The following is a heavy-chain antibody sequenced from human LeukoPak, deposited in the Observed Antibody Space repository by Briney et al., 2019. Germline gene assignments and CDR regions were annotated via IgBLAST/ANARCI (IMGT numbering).Heavy chain of an antibody. V-gene: IGHV1-2*02. Sequence: ASMKVSCKASGYTFTSYYIHWVRQAPGQGLEWVGLINPATGGAKYAQKFQGRVTMTRDTSISTAYMELSRLTSDDTAVYFCARGEELWFDYWGQGTLVTVSS. CDR2: INPATGGA. D-gene: IGHD5-18*01. J-gene: IGHJ4*02. CDR3: ARGEELWFDY. CDR1: GYTFTSYY.